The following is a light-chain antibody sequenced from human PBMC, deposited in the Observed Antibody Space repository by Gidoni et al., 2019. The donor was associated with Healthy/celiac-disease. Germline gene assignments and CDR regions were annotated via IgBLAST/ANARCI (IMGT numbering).Light chain of an antibody. J-gene: IGKJ2*01. CDR2: KAS. CDR1: QDISIW. V-gene: IGKV1-5*03. Sequence: DIQMTQSPSTLSASVVYRSTITCRASQDISIWLAWYPQKPGKAPKPLIYKASSLESGVPSRFSGSGSGTEFTLTISSLQPDDFATYYCQQYHSYSTFGQGTKLEIK. CDR3: QQYHSYST.